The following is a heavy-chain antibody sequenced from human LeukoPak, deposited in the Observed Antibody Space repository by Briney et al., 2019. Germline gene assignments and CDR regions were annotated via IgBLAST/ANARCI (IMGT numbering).Heavy chain of an antibody. CDR1: GYTFIGYY. CDR3: AGSYGDSGNHFYYMNV. J-gene: IGHJ6*03. Sequence: ASVKVSCKASGYTFIGYYIHWVRQAPGQGPEWMGRINPTSGGTNSAQKFQGRVTMTSDTSISTAYMELRRLRSDNTAVYYCAGSYGDSGNHFYYMNVWGKATTVTVSS. CDR2: INPTSGGT. V-gene: IGHV1-2*06. D-gene: IGHD4-17*01.